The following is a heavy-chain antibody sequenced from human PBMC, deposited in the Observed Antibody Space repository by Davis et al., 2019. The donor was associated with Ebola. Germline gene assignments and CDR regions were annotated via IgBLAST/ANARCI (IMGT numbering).Heavy chain of an antibody. CDR2: INTNTGNP. V-gene: IGHV7-4-1*02. Sequence: ASVKVSCKASGYTFTSYAMNWVRQAPGQGLEWMGWINTNTGNPTYAQGFTGRFVFSLDTSVSTAYLQISSLKAEDTAVYYCARDGEYNWNPLYYYYGMDVWGQGTTVTVSS. D-gene: IGHD1-20*01. CDR1: GYTFTSYA. J-gene: IGHJ6*02. CDR3: ARDGEYNWNPLYYYYGMDV.